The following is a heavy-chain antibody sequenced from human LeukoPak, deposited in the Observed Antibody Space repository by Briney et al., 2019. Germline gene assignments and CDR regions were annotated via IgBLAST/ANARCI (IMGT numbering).Heavy chain of an antibody. CDR3: AKGLTLLTFED. CDR1: GFIFSSYG. CDR2: IRYDGSHA. J-gene: IGHJ4*02. D-gene: IGHD4-23*01. Sequence: GGSLRLSCAASGFIFSSYGMHWVRQAPGKGLEWVTFIRYDGSHAYYADSVRGRFTISRDNSMDTLYLQMNSLRPEDTAVYYCAKGLTLLTFEDCGQGALVTVSS. V-gene: IGHV3-30*02.